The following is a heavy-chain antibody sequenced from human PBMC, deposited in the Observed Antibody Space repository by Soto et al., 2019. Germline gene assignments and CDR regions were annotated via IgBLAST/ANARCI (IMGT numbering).Heavy chain of an antibody. CDR1: AAAFSSDT. J-gene: IGHJ2*01. Sequence: QVQLVQSGAEVKKPGSSVKVSCKASAAAFSSDTLSWVRQSPGQGLEWMGRIVPILATAHYAQNFQGRVTITADNSTSTVYMELSSLRSEDTAVYYCARDPRDGYWYFDLWGRGTLVTVSS. V-gene: IGHV1-69*08. CDR3: ARDPRDGYWYFDL. CDR2: IVPILATA.